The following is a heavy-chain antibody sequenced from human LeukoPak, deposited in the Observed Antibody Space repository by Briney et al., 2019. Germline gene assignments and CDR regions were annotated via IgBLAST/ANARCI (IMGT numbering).Heavy chain of an antibody. D-gene: IGHD2-21*01. J-gene: IGHJ5*02. CDR3: AKSDCDTIDCKLLNH. CDR2: ISYDDGSNK. V-gene: IGHV3-30*18. Sequence: PGGSLRLSCAASGFTFSSYSMNWVRQAPGKGLEWVAVISYDDGSNKYYADSVKGRFTISRDNYKNTLSLQLNSLRAEDTAVYYCAKSDCDTIDCKLLNHWGQGTLVTVSS. CDR1: GFTFSSYS.